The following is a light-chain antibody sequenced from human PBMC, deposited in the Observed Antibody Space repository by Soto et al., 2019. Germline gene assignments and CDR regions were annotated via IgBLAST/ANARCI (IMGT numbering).Light chain of an antibody. CDR2: AAS. Sequence: IQMTQSPSSLSASVGARVTITCRARQRISSSLNWYQHKVGRAPKLLIYAASSLQTGVPSRFSGNGSATDFTRTISSVQPADFATDYWPQSYLTPLTFGQGPKLEIK. CDR1: QRISSS. J-gene: IGKJ2*01. CDR3: PQSYLTPLT. V-gene: IGKV1-39*01.